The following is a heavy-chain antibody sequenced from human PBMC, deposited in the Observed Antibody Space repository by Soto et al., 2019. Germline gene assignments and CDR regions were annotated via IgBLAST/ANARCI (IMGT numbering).Heavy chain of an antibody. CDR3: ARVTGWFDP. CDR2: INHSGST. Sequence: PSESLSLTCAVYGGSFSGYYWSWIRQPPGKGLEWIGEINHSGSTNYNPSLKSRVTISVDTSKNQFSLKLSSVTAADTAVYYCARVTGWFDPWGQGTLVTVS. J-gene: IGHJ5*02. CDR1: GGSFSGYY. V-gene: IGHV4-34*01.